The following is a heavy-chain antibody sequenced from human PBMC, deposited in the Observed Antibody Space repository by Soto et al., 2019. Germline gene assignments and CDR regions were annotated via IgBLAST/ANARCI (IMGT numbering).Heavy chain of an antibody. CDR2: ISGYNGNT. D-gene: IGHD2-2*01. CDR3: ARDRGVVTSGSAYYFDY. Sequence: QVQLVQSGPEVKKPGASVKVSCKATCYTFRSYVVTWVRQAPGQGLEWMGWISGYNGNTEYAQKLQGRVTMTTDTSTSTVYMELRSLGSADTAVYYCARDRGVVTSGSAYYFDYWGQGTLVTVSS. J-gene: IGHJ4*02. V-gene: IGHV1-18*01. CDR1: CYTFRSYV.